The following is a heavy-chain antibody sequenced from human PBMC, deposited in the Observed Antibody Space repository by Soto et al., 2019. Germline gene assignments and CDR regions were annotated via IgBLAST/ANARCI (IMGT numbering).Heavy chain of an antibody. CDR1: GFTFSSYG. CDR3: AKDLERPKIAAAGF. V-gene: IGHV3-30*18. Sequence: PGGSLRLSCAASGFTFSSYGMHWVRQAPGKGLEWVAVISYDGSNKYYADSVKGRITISRDNSKNTLYLQMNSLRAEGTAVYYCAKDLERPKIAAAGFWGQGTLVTVSS. D-gene: IGHD6-13*01. CDR2: ISYDGSNK. J-gene: IGHJ4*02.